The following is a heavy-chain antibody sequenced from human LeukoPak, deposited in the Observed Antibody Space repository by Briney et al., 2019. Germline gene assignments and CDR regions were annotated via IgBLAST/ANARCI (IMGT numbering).Heavy chain of an antibody. J-gene: IGHJ4*02. CDR1: GFTFSSYW. CDR3: AKSFRYSGSYSDY. Sequence: GGSLRLSCAASGFTFSSYWMSWVRQAPGKGLEWVANIKQDGSEKYYVDSVKGRFTISRDNAKNSLYLQMNSLRAEDTAVYYCAKSFRYSGSYSDYWGQGTLVTVSS. V-gene: IGHV3-7*01. D-gene: IGHD1-26*01. CDR2: IKQDGSEK.